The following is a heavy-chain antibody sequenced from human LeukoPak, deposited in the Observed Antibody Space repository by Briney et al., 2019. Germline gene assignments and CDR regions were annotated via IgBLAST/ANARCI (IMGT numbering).Heavy chain of an antibody. V-gene: IGHV3-33*01. J-gene: IGHJ5*02. D-gene: IGHD6-13*01. CDR1: GFTFSSYG. CDR3: ARDCSWGQHGNNWFDP. Sequence: GRSLRLSCAASGFTFSSYGMHWVRQAPGKGLEWVAVIWYDGSNKYYADSVKGRFTISRDNSKNTLYPQMNSLRAEDTAVYYCARDCSWGQHGNNWFDPWGQGTLVTVSS. CDR2: IWYDGSNK.